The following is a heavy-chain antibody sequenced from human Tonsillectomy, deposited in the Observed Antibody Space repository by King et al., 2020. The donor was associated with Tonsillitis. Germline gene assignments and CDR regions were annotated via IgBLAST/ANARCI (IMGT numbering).Heavy chain of an antibody. J-gene: IGHJ4*02. V-gene: IGHV4-31*03. CDR3: ARHEWLLHFDY. CDR1: GGSIRSGGYY. Sequence: VQLQESGPGLVKPSQTLPLTCTVSGGSIRSGGYYWSWIRQHPGKGLEWIGYIYYSGSTYYNPSLKSRVTISVDTSKNQFSLKLSSVTAADTAVYYCARHEWLLHFDYWGRGTLVTVSS. D-gene: IGHD3-22*01. CDR2: IYYSGST.